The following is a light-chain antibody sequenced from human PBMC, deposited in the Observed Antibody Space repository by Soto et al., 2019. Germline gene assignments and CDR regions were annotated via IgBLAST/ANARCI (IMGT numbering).Light chain of an antibody. V-gene: IGKV3-20*01. CDR3: QQYGSSLYT. Sequence: EIVMTQSPATLSVSPGEGATLSCRASQGIGDTLAWYQQKPGQTPRLLIYGASSRATGIPDRFSGSGSGTDFTLTINRLEPEDFAVYYCQQYGSSLYTFGQGTKVDIK. J-gene: IGKJ2*01. CDR1: QGIGDT. CDR2: GAS.